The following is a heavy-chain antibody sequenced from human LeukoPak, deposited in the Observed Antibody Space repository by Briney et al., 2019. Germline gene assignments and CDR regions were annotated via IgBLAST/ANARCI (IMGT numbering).Heavy chain of an antibody. CDR3: ARHLVTYSSGWYGPPYYYGMDV. Sequence: SETLSLTCTVSGGSISSGGYYWSWIRQHPGRGLEWIGYIYYSGSSYYNPSLKSRVTISVDTSKNQFSLKLSSVTAADTAVYYCARHLVTYSSGWYGPPYYYGMDVWGQGTTVTVSS. V-gene: IGHV4-31*03. D-gene: IGHD6-19*01. J-gene: IGHJ6*02. CDR2: IYYSGSS. CDR1: GGSISSGGYY.